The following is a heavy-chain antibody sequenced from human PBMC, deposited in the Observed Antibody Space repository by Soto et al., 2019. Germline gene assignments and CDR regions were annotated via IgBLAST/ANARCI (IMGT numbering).Heavy chain of an antibody. CDR1: GFTFSSYW. V-gene: IGHV3-7*01. J-gene: IGHJ6*02. CDR3: ARSLQAIFGVVIYYYYYGMDV. CDR2: IKQDGSEK. D-gene: IGHD3-3*01. Sequence: GGSLRLSCAASGFTFSSYWMSWVRQAPGKGLEWVANIKQDGSEKYYVDSVKGRFTISRDNAKNSLYLQMNSLRAEDTAVYYCARSLQAIFGVVIYYYYYGMDVWGQGTTVTVSS.